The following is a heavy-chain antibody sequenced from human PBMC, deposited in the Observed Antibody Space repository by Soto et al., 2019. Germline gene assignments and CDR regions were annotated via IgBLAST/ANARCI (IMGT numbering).Heavy chain of an antibody. J-gene: IGHJ3*02. CDR3: ARHRVYVGAFDI. CDR1: GGSISSSSYY. Sequence: SETLSLTCTVSGGSISSSSYYWGWIRQPPGKGLEWIGTIYYSGSTYYNPSLKSRVTISVDTSKNQFSLKLSSVTAADTAVYYCARHRVYVGAFDIWGQGTMVTVSS. CDR2: IYYSGST. V-gene: IGHV4-39*01. D-gene: IGHD6-13*01.